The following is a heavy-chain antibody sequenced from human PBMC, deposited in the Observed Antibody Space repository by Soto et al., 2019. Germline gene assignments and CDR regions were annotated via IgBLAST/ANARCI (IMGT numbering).Heavy chain of an antibody. CDR2: ISGSGGST. V-gene: IGHV3-23*01. J-gene: IGHJ4*02. CDR3: AKDAGMVVVVAATQGSDY. CDR1: GFTFSSYA. D-gene: IGHD2-15*01. Sequence: EVQLLESGGGLVQPGGSLRLSCAASGFTFSSYAMSWVRQAPGKGLEWVSAISGSGGSTYYADSVKGRFTISRDNSQNRLYLQMNSLRAEDTAVYYCAKDAGMVVVVAATQGSDYWGQGTLVTVSS.